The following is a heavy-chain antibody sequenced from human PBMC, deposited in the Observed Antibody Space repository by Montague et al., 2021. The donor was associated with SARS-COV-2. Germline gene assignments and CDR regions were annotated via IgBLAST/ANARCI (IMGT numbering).Heavy chain of an antibody. CDR2: IDPAGGAT. Sequence: SLRLSCAASGFTFSKFGMNWVRQAPGKGLEWVSTIDPAGGATYYADSVRGRFAISRDNSKNILSLQMDSLTADDTAVYYCASSNFFAYWGQGTTVTVSS. D-gene: IGHD6-6*01. CDR1: GFTFSKFG. J-gene: IGHJ4*03. CDR3: ASSNFFAY. V-gene: IGHV3-23*01.